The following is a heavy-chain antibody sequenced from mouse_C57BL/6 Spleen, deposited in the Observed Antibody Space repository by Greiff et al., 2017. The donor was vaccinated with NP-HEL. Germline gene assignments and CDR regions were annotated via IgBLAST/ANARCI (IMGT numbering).Heavy chain of an antibody. J-gene: IGHJ1*03. V-gene: IGHV10-3*01. Sequence: EVKLVESGGGLVQPKGSLKLSCAASGFTFNTYAMHWVRQAPGKGLEWVARIRSKSSNYATYYADSVKDRFTISRDDSQSMLYLQMNNRKTEDTAMYYCVRDPLITTAEGGYFDVWGTGTTVTVSS. CDR3: VRDPLITTAEGGYFDV. CDR1: GFTFNTYA. CDR2: IRSKSSNYAT. D-gene: IGHD1-1*01.